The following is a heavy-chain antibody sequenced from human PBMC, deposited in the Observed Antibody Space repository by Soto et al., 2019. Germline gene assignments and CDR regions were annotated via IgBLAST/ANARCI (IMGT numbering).Heavy chain of an antibody. Sequence: GGSLRLSCAASGFTFSSYGMHWVRQAPGKGLEWVAVIWYDGSNKYYADSVKGRFTISRDNSKNTLYLQMNSLRAEETAVYYCARDEAEAGPDYWGQGTLVTVSS. J-gene: IGHJ4*02. CDR3: ARDEAEAGPDY. CDR1: GFTFSSYG. D-gene: IGHD3-10*01. CDR2: IWYDGSNK. V-gene: IGHV3-33*01.